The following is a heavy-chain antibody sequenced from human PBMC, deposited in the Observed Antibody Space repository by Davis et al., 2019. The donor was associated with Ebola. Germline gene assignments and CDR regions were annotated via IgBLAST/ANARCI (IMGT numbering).Heavy chain of an antibody. CDR3: ARGRWLQFWYFDL. J-gene: IGHJ2*01. D-gene: IGHD5-24*01. CDR1: GFTLNTFW. CDR2: INSDGRST. V-gene: IGHV3-74*01. Sequence: HTGGSLRLSCVASGFTLNTFWMHWVRQVPGKGLVWVSRINSDGRSTSYADSVKGRFTISRDNAKNALYLQMNSLRAEDTAVYYCARGRWLQFWYFDLWGRGTLVTVSS.